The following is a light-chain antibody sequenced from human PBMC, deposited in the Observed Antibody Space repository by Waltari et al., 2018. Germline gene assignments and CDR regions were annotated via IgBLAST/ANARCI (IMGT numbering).Light chain of an antibody. Sequence: DIVMTQSPLSLPVTPGEPASISCRSSQSLLHSNGYNYLYWYLQKPGQSPQLLIYLGSNRASGVPDRFSGSESGTDFTLKISRVEAEDVGVYYCMQALQIPWTFGQGTKVEIK. J-gene: IGKJ1*01. CDR2: LGS. V-gene: IGKV2-28*01. CDR1: QSLLHSNGYNY. CDR3: MQALQIPWT.